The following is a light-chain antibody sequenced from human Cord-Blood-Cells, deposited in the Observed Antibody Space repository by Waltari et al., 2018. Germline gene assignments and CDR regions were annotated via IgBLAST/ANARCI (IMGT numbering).Light chain of an antibody. CDR3: CAYAGSSTVL. Sequence: QSALTQPASVSGSPGQSITISCTGTSSDVGSYNLVSWYQQHPGKAPKLMIYEGSKRPSGVFNRFSGSKAGNTTSLTISGLQAEDEADYYCCAYAGSSTVLFGGGTKLTVL. CDR1: SSDVGSYNL. V-gene: IGLV2-23*01. CDR2: EGS. J-gene: IGLJ2*01.